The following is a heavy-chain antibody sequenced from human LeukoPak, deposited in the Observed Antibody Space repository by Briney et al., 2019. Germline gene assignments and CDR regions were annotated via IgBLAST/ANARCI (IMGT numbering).Heavy chain of an antibody. D-gene: IGHD6-19*01. CDR3: AKAQWLVEGGY. J-gene: IGHJ4*02. CDR1: GFTFSSYA. Sequence: GGSLRLSCAASGFTFSSYAMSWVRQAPGKGLEWVSAISGSGGSTYYADSVKSRFTISRDNSKNTLYLQMNSLRAEDTAVYYCAKAQWLVEGGYWGQGTLVTVSS. CDR2: ISGSGGST. V-gene: IGHV3-23*01.